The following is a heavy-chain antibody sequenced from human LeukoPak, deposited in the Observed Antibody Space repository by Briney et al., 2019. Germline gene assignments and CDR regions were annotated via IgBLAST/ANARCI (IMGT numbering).Heavy chain of an antibody. V-gene: IGHV4-4*07. CDR3: ARDPWFTVGPRHYYYGMDV. Sequence: SETLSLTCTVSGGSISSYYWSWIRQPAGKGLEWIGRIYTSGSTNYNPSPKSRVTMSVDTSKNQFSLKLSSVTAADTAVYYCARDPWFTVGPRHYYYGMDVWGQGTTVTVSS. CDR2: IYTSGST. D-gene: IGHD1-26*01. CDR1: GGSISSYY. J-gene: IGHJ6*02.